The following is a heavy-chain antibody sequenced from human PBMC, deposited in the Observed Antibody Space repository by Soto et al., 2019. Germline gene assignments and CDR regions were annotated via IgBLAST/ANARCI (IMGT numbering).Heavy chain of an antibody. J-gene: IGHJ6*02. V-gene: IGHV3-21*01. CDR1: GFTFSSYS. CDR3: ARDRYRIAAAEYYYYYGVDF. D-gene: IGHD6-13*01. CDR2: ISSSSSYI. Sequence: GGSVRLSCPASGFTFSSYSMNWVRQAPGKGLELVSSISSSSSYIYYADSVKGRFTISRDNAKNSLWLQMKSLRAEDTAVYYCARDRYRIAAAEYYYYYGVDFWGQGTTVTVSS.